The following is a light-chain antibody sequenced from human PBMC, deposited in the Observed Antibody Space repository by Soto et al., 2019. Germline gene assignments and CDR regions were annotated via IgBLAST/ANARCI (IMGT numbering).Light chain of an antibody. CDR1: QGVSTY. V-gene: IGKV1-9*01. Sequence: DIQLTQSPSFLSASVGDRVTITCRASQGVSTYLAWYQQKPGRAPQLLIYAASTLQSGVPSRFSGSRSGTEFTLTISSLQPEDFATYYCQQLNSYSVTFGQGTKLEIK. CDR3: QQLNSYSVT. J-gene: IGKJ2*01. CDR2: AAS.